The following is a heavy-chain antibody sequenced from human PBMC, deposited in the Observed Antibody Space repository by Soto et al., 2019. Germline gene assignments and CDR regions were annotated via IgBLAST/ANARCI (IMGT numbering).Heavy chain of an antibody. CDR3: AKKDGTDGYYDAFDI. Sequence: GGSLRLSCAVSGFTFSNYAMSWVRRAPGKGLDWVSAISGSGASTYNADSVKGRFTISRDNSKNTLYLQMNSLRDEDTALYFCAKKDGTDGYYDAFDIWGQGTMVTVSS. D-gene: IGHD3-22*01. V-gene: IGHV3-23*01. CDR2: ISGSGAST. CDR1: GFTFSNYA. J-gene: IGHJ3*02.